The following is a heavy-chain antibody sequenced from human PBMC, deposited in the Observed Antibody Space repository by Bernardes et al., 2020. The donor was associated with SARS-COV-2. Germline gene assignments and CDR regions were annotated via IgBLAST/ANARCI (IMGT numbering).Heavy chain of an antibody. CDR2: ISWDGGST. CDR1: GFTFDDYT. Sequence: GGSLRLSCAASGFTFDDYTMHWVRQAPGKGLEWVSLISWDGGSTYYADSVKGRFTISRDNSKNSLYLQMNSLRTEDTALYYCAKDTNGIAVAGTYFDYWGQGTLVTVSS. V-gene: IGHV3-43*01. J-gene: IGHJ4*02. CDR3: AKDTNGIAVAGTYFDY. D-gene: IGHD6-19*01.